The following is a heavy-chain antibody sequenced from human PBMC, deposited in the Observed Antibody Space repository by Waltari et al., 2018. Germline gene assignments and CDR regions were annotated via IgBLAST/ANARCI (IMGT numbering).Heavy chain of an antibody. Sequence: EVQLVESGGGLVQPGGSLRLSCAASGFTFSSYWMHWVRQAPGKGLVGVSRINRAGSSTSYAASVKGRFTISRANAKNTLYLQMNSLRAEDTAVYYCARAGLPAAHIDYWGQGTLVTVSS. V-gene: IGHV3-74*01. D-gene: IGHD2-2*01. CDR2: INRAGSST. CDR3: ARAGLPAAHIDY. J-gene: IGHJ4*02. CDR1: GFTFSSYW.